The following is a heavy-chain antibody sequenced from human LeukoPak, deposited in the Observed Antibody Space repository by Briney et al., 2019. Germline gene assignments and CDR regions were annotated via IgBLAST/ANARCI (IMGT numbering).Heavy chain of an antibody. CDR3: AREVYSGLVDYYYGMDV. V-gene: IGHV3-33*01. J-gene: IGHJ6*02. Sequence: GGSLRLSCVASGFTFSSYGMHWVRQAPGKGLEWVAVIWYDGSNKYYADSVKGRFTISRDNSKNTLYLQMNSLRAEDTAVYYCAREVYSGLVDYYYGMDVWGQGTTVTVSS. D-gene: IGHD6-19*01. CDR1: GFTFSSYG. CDR2: IWYDGSNK.